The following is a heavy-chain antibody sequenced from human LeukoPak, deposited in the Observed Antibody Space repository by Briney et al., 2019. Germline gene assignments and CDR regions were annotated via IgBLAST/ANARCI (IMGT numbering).Heavy chain of an antibody. CDR2: IIPIFGTA. J-gene: IGHJ4*02. CDR1: GGTFSSYA. CDR3: ARDRLAGGSYYGVDY. V-gene: IGHV1-69*06. D-gene: IGHD1-26*01. Sequence: SVKVSCKASGGTFSSYAISWVRQAPGQGLEWMGGIIPIFGTANYAQKFQGRVTITADKSTSTAYMELSSLRSEDTAVYYCARDRLAGGSYYGVDYWGQGTLVTVTS.